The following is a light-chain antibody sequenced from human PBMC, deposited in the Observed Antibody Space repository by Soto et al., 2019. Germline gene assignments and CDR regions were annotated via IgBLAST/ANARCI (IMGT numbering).Light chain of an antibody. CDR3: QQYDSSPRT. Sequence: EIVLTQSPGTLSLSPGERATLSCRASQSFTSTSLAWYQQKHGQAPRLLISGASRRAAGIPDRFSGSGSGTDLTITISRLESEDIEVYDCQQYDSSPRTFGQGTKVDIK. V-gene: IGKV3-20*01. CDR2: GAS. J-gene: IGKJ1*01. CDR1: QSFTSTS.